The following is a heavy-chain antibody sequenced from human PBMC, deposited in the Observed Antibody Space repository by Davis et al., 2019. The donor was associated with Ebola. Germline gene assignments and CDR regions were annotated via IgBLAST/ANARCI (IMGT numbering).Heavy chain of an antibody. CDR1: GGSISSSSYY. V-gene: IGHV4-39*07. D-gene: IGHD3-22*01. J-gene: IGHJ5*02. CDR3: AREEITMIVVAQNWFDP. Sequence: SETLSLTCTVSGGSISSSSYYWGWIRQPPGKGLEWIGSIYYSGSTYYNPSLKSRVTISVDTSKNQFSLKLRSVTAADTAVYYCAREEITMIVVAQNWFDPWGQGTLVTVSS. CDR2: IYYSGST.